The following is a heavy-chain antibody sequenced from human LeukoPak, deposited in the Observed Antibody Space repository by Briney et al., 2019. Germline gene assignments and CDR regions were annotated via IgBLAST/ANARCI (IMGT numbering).Heavy chain of an antibody. CDR1: GFTVSSYR. V-gene: IGHV3-21*01. J-gene: IGHJ5*01. Sequence: GGSLRLSCAASGFTVSSYRMDWVRQAPGKWLELVSSSSSSSNYIYYADSVKGRFTISRDNAKNSLYLQMNSLSAEDTAVYYSASDPSSSSWSSYYFDSWGQGTLVTVSS. CDR3: ASDPSSSSWSSYYFDS. CDR2: SSSSSNYI. D-gene: IGHD6-13*01.